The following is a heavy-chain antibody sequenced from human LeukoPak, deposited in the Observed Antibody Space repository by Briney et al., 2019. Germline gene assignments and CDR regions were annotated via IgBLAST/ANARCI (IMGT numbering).Heavy chain of an antibody. D-gene: IGHD5-12*01. Sequence: SVRVSCKASGGTFSSYAISWVRQAPGQGLEWMGGIIPIFGTANYAQKFQGRVTITADKSTSTAYMELSSLRSEDTAVYYCARVGEYSGYERVYYYYYMDVWGKGSTVTVSS. CDR1: GGTFSSYA. CDR3: ARVGEYSGYERVYYYYYMDV. V-gene: IGHV1-69*06. CDR2: IIPIFGTA. J-gene: IGHJ6*03.